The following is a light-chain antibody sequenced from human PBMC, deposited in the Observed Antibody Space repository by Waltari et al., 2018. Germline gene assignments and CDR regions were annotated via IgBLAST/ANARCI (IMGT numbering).Light chain of an antibody. V-gene: IGKV3-20*01. CDR2: GAS. CDR3: QHYVRLPAT. J-gene: IGKJ1*01. CDR1: QSIGKY. Sequence: EIVLTQSPGTLSLSQGASATLFCRASQSIGKYLVCYQQKPGQAPRLLIYGASTRATGIPDRFSGGGSGTDFSLSITRLEPEDFAVYYCQHYVRLPATFGQGTTVEI.